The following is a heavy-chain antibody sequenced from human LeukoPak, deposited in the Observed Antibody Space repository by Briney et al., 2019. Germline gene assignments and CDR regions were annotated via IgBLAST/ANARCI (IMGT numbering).Heavy chain of an antibody. D-gene: IGHD3-10*01. V-gene: IGHV3-23*01. CDR1: GFTFSSSA. CDR2: ISGDGDRT. J-gene: IGHJ4*02. Sequence: GGSLRLSCAASGFTFSSSAMSWVRQAPGKGLEWVSAISGDGDRTHYAASVKGRFTVSRDTSTNTLFLQLNSLRAEDTAIYYCAKLLRGVVVPYFDSWGQGTLVTVSS. CDR3: AKLLRGVVVPYFDS.